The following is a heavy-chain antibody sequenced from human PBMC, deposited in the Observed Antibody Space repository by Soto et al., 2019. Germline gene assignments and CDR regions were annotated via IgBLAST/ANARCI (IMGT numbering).Heavy chain of an antibody. Sequence: GGSLRLSCAASGFTFSSYAMSWVRQAPGKGLEWVSAISGSGGSTYYADSVKGRFTISRDNSKNTLYLQMNSLRAEDTDVYYCAKASDIVVVPAAMIGYYMDVWGKGTTVAVSS. CDR1: GFTFSSYA. CDR3: AKASDIVVVPAAMIGYYMDV. J-gene: IGHJ6*03. CDR2: ISGSGGST. D-gene: IGHD2-2*01. V-gene: IGHV3-23*01.